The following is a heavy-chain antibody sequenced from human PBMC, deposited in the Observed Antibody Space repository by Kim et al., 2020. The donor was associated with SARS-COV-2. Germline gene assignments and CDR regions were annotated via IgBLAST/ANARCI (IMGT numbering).Heavy chain of an antibody. CDR2: ISSSGSTI. Sequence: GGSLRLSCAASGFTFSSYEMNWVRQAPGKGLEWVSYISSSGSTIYYADSVKGRFTISRDNAKNSLYLQMNSLRAEDTAVYYCATFAYYDFWSGIMDVWGQGTTVTVSS. D-gene: IGHD3-3*01. J-gene: IGHJ6*02. CDR3: ATFAYYDFWSGIMDV. CDR1: GFTFSSYE. V-gene: IGHV3-48*03.